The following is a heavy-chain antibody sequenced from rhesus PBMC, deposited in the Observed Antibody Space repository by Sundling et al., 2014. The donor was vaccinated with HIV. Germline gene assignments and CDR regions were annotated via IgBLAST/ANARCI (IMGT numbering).Heavy chain of an antibody. J-gene: IGHJ4*01. CDR2: ISYSGNT. Sequence: QVQLQESGPGLVKPSETLSLTCAVSGGSMNSGSFFWSWIRQSPEKGLEWIGYISYSGNTNYNPSLKSRVTLSMDSSNNQFSLKLTSVTAADTAVYYCARAPGWLPFDSWGQGVLVTVSS. D-gene: IGHD6-37*01. CDR3: ARAPGWLPFDS. V-gene: IGHV4-122*02. CDR1: GGSMNSGSFF.